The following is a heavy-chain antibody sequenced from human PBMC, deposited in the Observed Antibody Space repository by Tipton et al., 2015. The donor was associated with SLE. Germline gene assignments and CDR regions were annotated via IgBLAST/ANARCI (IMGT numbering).Heavy chain of an antibody. J-gene: IGHJ6*03. Sequence: TLSLTCTVSGGSISSGSYYWSWIRQPAGKGLEWIGRIYTSGSTNYNPSLKSRVTISVDTSKNQFSLKLSSVTAADTAVYYCARRGEYGSSWYPRYYYFMDVWGKGTTVTVSS. D-gene: IGHD6-13*01. CDR3: ARRGEYGSSWYPRYYYFMDV. V-gene: IGHV4-61*02. CDR1: GGSISSGSYY. CDR2: IYTSGST.